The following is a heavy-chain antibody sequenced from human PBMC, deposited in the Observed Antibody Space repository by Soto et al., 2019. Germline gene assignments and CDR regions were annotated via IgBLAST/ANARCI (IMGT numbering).Heavy chain of an antibody. CDR3: TTSDRDYDFWSGYYYYYMDV. CDR2: IKSKTDGGTT. CDR1: GFTFSNAW. V-gene: IGHV3-15*01. Sequence: GESLKISCAASGFTFSNAWMSWVRQAPGKGLEWVGRIKSKTDGGTTDYAAPVKGRFTISRDDSKNTLYLQMNSLKTEDTAVYYCTTSDRDYDFWSGYYYYYMDVWGKGTTVTVSS. D-gene: IGHD3-3*01. J-gene: IGHJ6*03.